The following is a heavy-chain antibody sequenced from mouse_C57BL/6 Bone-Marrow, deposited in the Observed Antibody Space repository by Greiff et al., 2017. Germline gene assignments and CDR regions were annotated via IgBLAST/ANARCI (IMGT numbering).Heavy chain of an antibody. Sequence: VQLQQPGAELVMPGASVKLSCKASGYTFTSYWMHWVKQRPGQGLEWIGEIDPSDSYTNYNQKFKGKSTLTVDKSSSTAYMQLSSLTSEDSAVYYCASSYYEYDEYFDVWGTGTTVTVSS. CDR3: ASSYYEYDEYFDV. V-gene: IGHV1-69*01. CDR2: IDPSDSYT. CDR1: GYTFTSYW. J-gene: IGHJ1*03. D-gene: IGHD2-4*01.